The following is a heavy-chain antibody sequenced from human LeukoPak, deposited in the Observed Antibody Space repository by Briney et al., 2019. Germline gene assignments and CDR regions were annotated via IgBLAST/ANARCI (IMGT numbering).Heavy chain of an antibody. CDR3: ARGLSYYDSSGYYTHEGYFDY. V-gene: IGHV5-51*01. CDR2: IYPGDSDT. CDR1: GYSFTSYR. J-gene: IGHJ4*02. D-gene: IGHD3-22*01. Sequence: GESLKISCKGSGYSFTSYRIGWVRQMPGKGLEWMGIIYPGDSDTRYSPSFQGQVTISADKSISTAYLQWSSLKASDTAMYYCARGLSYYDSSGYYTHEGYFDYWGQGTLVTVSS.